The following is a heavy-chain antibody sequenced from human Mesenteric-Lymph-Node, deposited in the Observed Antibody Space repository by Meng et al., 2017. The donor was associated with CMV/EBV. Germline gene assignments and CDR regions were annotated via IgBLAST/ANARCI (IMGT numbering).Heavy chain of an antibody. Sequence: SETLSLTCIVSGDSISSSRYYWAWIRQPPGKGLEWIGNIYYRGTMFYNPSLESRVTISVDTSKNQFSLKLSAVTAADTAVYYCARDHSSGWFDYNKYYGMDVWGPGTTVTVSS. CDR2: IYYRGTM. J-gene: IGHJ6*02. CDR3: ARDHSSGWFDYNKYYGMDV. V-gene: IGHV4-39*07. CDR1: GDSISSSRYY. D-gene: IGHD6-19*01.